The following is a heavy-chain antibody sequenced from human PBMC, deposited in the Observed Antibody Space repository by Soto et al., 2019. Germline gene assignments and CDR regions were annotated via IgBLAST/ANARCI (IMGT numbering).Heavy chain of an antibody. CDR1: GFTFSSYA. CDR2: ISGSGGST. D-gene: IGHD3-3*01. V-gene: IGHV3-23*01. CDR3: AKDGGTIFGVVILTYYMDV. J-gene: IGHJ6*03. Sequence: GGSLRLSCAASGFTFSSYAMSWVRQAPGKGLEWVSAISGSGGSTYYADSVKGRFTISRDNSKNTLYLQMNSLRAEDTAVYYCAKDGGTIFGVVILTYYMDVSGKGTTVTVSS.